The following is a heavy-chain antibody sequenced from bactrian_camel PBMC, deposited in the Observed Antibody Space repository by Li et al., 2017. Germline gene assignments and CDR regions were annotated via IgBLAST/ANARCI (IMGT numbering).Heavy chain of an antibody. J-gene: IGHJ4*01. CDR2: TYGETTT. CDR1: EDTYSPTC. D-gene: IGHD1*01. Sequence: HVQLVESGGGSVQAGGSLRLSCQATEDTYSPTCMGWFRQAPGTEREVVAETYGETTTTYADSVKGRFTISRAYTPNTLYLQMNSLRPEDTAMYYCAASFYANARDKVWGQGTQVTVS. V-gene: IGHV3S53*01. CDR3: AASFYANARDKV.